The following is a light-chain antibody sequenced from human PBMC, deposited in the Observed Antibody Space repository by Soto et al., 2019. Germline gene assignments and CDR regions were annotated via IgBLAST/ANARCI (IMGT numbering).Light chain of an antibody. CDR2: GAS. J-gene: IGKJ5*01. Sequence: EILMTQSPATLSGSPGERATLSCGASQSVSSNLAWYQQKPGQAPRLLIYGASTRATGIPASFSGSGSATEFTLTISSLKSEDFAVYYCQQYNNWHTITFGHGTRLEIK. CDR3: QQYNNWHTIT. V-gene: IGKV3-15*01. CDR1: QSVSSN.